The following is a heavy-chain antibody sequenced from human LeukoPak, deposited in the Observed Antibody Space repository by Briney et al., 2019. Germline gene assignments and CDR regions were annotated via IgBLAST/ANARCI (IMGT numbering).Heavy chain of an antibody. D-gene: IGHD3-10*01. J-gene: IGHJ4*02. Sequence: GGSLRLSCAASGFTFNSYAMSWVRQAPGKGLEWVSGISGSGGSTNYADSVKGRFTISRDNSKNTLYLQMNSLRAEDTAVYYCAKDRPRDYYGSGSYPDYWGQGTLVTVSS. V-gene: IGHV3-23*01. CDR3: AKDRPRDYYGSGSYPDY. CDR2: ISGSGGST. CDR1: GFTFNSYA.